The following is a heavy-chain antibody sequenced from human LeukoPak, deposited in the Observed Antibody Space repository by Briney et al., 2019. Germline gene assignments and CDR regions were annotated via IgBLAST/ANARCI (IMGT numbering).Heavy chain of an antibody. D-gene: IGHD4-17*01. CDR3: ARDVPVGVTTTEY. V-gene: IGHV4-59*01. CDR1: GGSISSYY. Sequence: SETLSLTCTVSGGSISSYYWSWIRQPPGKGLEWIGYIYYSGSTNYNPSLKSRVTISVDTSKNQFSLKLSSVTAADAAVYYCARDVPVGVTTTEYWGQGTLVTVSS. J-gene: IGHJ4*02. CDR2: IYYSGST.